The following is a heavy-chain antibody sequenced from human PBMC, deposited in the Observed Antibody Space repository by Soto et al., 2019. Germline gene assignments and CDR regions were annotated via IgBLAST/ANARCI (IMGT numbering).Heavy chain of an antibody. J-gene: IGHJ6*02. CDR3: AREDRDRETGLVPAAIDGMDV. D-gene: IGHD2-2*01. V-gene: IGHV1-69*08. CDR2: VIPIFGIP. CDR1: GGTISRYS. Sequence: QVQLVQSGAEVKKPGSSVKVSCTASGGTISRYSITWVRQAPGHGLEWIGRVIPIFGIPTYAQKFQGRVTITADESTSTAYIELSSLRSDDTAVYYCAREDRDRETGLVPAAIDGMDVWGQGTTVTVSS.